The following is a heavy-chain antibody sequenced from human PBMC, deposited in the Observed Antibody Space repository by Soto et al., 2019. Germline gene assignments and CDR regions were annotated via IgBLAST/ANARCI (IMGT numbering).Heavy chain of an antibody. CDR3: ARDYCTNGECYTRAFDI. CDR1: GYTLTSYY. J-gene: IGHJ3*02. V-gene: IGHV1-46*01. CDR2: INPRGIST. D-gene: IGHD2-8*01. Sequence: GASVKVSCKASGYTLTSYYIHWVRQAPGQGLEWMGIINPRGISTDYAQKFQGRVTMTRDTSTSTVYMELSSLRSEDTAVYYCARDYCTNGECYTRAFDIWGQGTMVTVSS.